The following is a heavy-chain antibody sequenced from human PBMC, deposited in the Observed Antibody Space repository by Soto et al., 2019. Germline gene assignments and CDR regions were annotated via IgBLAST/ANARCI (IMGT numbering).Heavy chain of an antibody. V-gene: IGHV3-21*01. CDR2: IDPTSTEI. CDR1: GFNFGAFS. D-gene: IGHD7-27*01. Sequence: EVQLVESGGGLVKPGASLRLSCTASGFNFGAFSLSWVRQAPGKGLEWVSSIDPTSTEIHYADSVEGRVSVYRDSTKNSLYLQMISLRFEDTGVYYCARDYLTGDPREAFDSWGQGTLVTVSS. CDR3: ARDYLTGDPREAFDS. J-gene: IGHJ4*02.